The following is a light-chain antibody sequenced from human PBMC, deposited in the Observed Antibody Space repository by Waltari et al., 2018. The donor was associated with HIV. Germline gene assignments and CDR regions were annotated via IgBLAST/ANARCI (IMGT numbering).Light chain of an antibody. CDR3: QQYDSRPLS. CDR2: GAS. Sequence: EIVMAQSPVTLSVSPGERATLSCRASQTITTNLAWYQQKPGQAPRLLIYGASTRATGIPARFSGTGSGTDFTLIISSLQSDDCAVYYCQQYDSRPLSFGGGTTVAI. V-gene: IGKV3-15*01. CDR1: QTITTN. J-gene: IGKJ4*01.